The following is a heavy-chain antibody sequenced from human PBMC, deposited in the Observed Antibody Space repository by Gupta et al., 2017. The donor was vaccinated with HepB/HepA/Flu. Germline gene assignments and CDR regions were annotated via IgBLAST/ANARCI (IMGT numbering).Heavy chain of an antibody. J-gene: IGHJ4*02. V-gene: IGHV1-3*04. CDR2: IDTGNGDT. CDR3: ASRPDIAVGPFDF. CDR1: GYTFRNYP. Sequence: QVHLVQSGTEVKKPGASVKVSCKASGYTFRNYPIHWVRQAPGQRPEWMGWIDTGNGDTPYSQKFEDRFTITRDTSASTASMELSSLRSEDTAVDYCASRPDIAVGPFDFWGQGTGVTVSS. D-gene: IGHD6-19*01.